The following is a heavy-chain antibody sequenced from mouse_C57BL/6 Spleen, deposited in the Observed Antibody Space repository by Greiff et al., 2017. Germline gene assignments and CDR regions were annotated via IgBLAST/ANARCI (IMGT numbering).Heavy chain of an antibody. J-gene: IGHJ3*01. CDR2: IYPGDGDT. D-gene: IGHD1-1*01. V-gene: IGHV1-80*01. CDR1: GYAFSSYW. Sequence: VQLQQSGAELVKPGASVKISCKASGYAFSSYWMNWVKQRPGKGLEWIGQIYPGDGDTNYNGKFKGKATLTADKSSSTAYMQLSSLTSEDSAVYFCARSHNYYGGSPWFAYWGQGALVTVSA. CDR3: ARSHNYYGGSPWFAY.